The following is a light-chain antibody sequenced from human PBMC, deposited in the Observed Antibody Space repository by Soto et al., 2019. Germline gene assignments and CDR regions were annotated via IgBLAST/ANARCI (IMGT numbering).Light chain of an antibody. CDR1: SSDVGGYNR. V-gene: IGLV2-14*01. J-gene: IGLJ1*01. CDR2: DVG. Sequence: QSALTQPASVSGSPGQPITISCTGTSSDVGGYNRVSWFQQHPGKAPKLIIYDVGSRPSGVSNRFSGSRSGNTASSLTISGLQAEDEADYYCGSYTSGRTYVFGTGTKVTVL. CDR3: GSYTSGRTYV.